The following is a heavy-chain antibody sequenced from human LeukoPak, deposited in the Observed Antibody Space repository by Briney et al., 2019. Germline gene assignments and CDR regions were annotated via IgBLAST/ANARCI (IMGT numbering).Heavy chain of an antibody. CDR1: GYTFTANY. D-gene: IGHD6-13*01. CDR3: ARGFGSSWFDY. Sequence: ASVKVSCKASGYTFTANYIHWVRQAPGQGLEWMGWINPNGGGTNYAQKFQSWVTMTRDTSISTLYMELSRLKSDDTAVYYCARGFGSSWFDYWGQGTLVTVSS. J-gene: IGHJ4*02. V-gene: IGHV1-2*04. CDR2: INPNGGGT.